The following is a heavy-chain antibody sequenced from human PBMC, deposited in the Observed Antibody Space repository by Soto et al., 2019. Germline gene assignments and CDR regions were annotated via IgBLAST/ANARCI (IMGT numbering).Heavy chain of an antibody. CDR1: GGSISGGDYY. D-gene: IGHD3-22*01. J-gene: IGHJ6*02. Sequence: PSETLSLTCTVSGGSISGGDYYWSWIRQSPGKGLEWIGYIFYSASTNYNPSLKSRVSISLDAAKNQFSLKLPSVSAADTAVFYCARDPISMYSYDGSGRPFNVWGQGTTVTVSS. CDR2: IFYSAST. CDR3: ARDPISMYSYDGSGRPFNV. V-gene: IGHV4-30-4*01.